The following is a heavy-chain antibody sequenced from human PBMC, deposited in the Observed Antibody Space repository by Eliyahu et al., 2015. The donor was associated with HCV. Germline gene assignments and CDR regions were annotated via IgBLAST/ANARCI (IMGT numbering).Heavy chain of an antibody. V-gene: IGHV1-18*01. J-gene: IGHJ6*02. CDR2: ISAYNGNT. D-gene: IGHD2-21*02. Sequence: QVQLVQSGAEVKKPGASVKVSCKASGYTFTSYXXSXVRQAPGQGLXWMGWISAYNGNTNYAQKLQGRVTMTTDTSTSTAYMELRSLRSDDTAVYYCARDLAGGDDVLGGHYYYGMDVWGQGTTVTVSS. CDR3: ARDLAGGDDVLGGHYYYGMDV. CDR1: GYTFTSYX.